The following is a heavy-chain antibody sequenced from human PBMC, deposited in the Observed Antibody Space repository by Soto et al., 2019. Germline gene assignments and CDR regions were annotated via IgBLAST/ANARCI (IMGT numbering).Heavy chain of an antibody. V-gene: IGHV4-4*02. CDR1: SGSISSSNW. CDR2: IYHSGST. Sequence: SETLSLTCAVSSGSISSSNWWSWVRQPPGKGLEWIGEIYHSGSTNYNPSLKSRVTISVDKSKNQFSLKLSSVTAADTAVYYCARGITIFGVAANYYYYYMDVWGKGTTVTVSS. D-gene: IGHD3-3*01. J-gene: IGHJ6*03. CDR3: ARGITIFGVAANYYYYYMDV.